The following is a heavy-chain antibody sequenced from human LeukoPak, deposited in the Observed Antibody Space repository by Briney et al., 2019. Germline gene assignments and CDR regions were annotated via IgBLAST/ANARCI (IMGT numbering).Heavy chain of an antibody. CDR1: GFTFSSYA. CDR3: ARDRFKTRIAVASLDY. Sequence: GGSLRLSCEASGFTFSSYAMHWVRQAPGKGLEWVAVISYDGSNKYYADSVKGRFTISRDNSKNTMYLQMNSLRAEDTAVYYCARDRFKTRIAVASLDYWGQGTLVTVSS. D-gene: IGHD6-19*01. CDR2: ISYDGSNK. J-gene: IGHJ4*02. V-gene: IGHV3-30*04.